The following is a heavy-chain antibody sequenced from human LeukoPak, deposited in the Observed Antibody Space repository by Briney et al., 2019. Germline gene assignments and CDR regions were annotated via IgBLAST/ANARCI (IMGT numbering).Heavy chain of an antibody. CDR2: IYYSGST. Sequence: SETLSLTCTVSGGSISSYYWSWIRQPPGKGLEWIGYIYYSGSTNYNPSLKSRVTISVDTSKNQFSLKLSSVTAADTAVYYCARVRADYYDSGGYPYYFDYWGQGTLVTVSS. CDR3: ARVRADYYDSGGYPYYFDY. D-gene: IGHD3-22*01. J-gene: IGHJ4*02. CDR1: GGSISSYY. V-gene: IGHV4-59*08.